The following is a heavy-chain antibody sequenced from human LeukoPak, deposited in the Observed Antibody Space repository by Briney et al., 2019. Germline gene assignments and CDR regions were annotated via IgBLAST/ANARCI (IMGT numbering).Heavy chain of an antibody. J-gene: IGHJ5*02. Sequence: SETLSLTCTVSGGSISGNSYDWGWVRQTPWKGLEWIGSLYSSGSTHYNPSLKSRVAVSVDTSKNQFSLKLSSMTAADTGVYYCGRARGYSYAFDPWGQGTLVTVSS. V-gene: IGHV4-39*02. CDR1: GGSISGNSYD. CDR2: LYSSGST. D-gene: IGHD5-18*01. CDR3: GRARGYSYAFDP.